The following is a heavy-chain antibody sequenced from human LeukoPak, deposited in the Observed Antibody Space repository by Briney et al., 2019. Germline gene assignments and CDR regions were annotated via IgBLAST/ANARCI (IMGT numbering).Heavy chain of an antibody. CDR2: ISTTGSST. CDR3: AKDQAVAATGYFDY. J-gene: IGHJ4*02. CDR1: GFNFNTYS. D-gene: IGHD2-15*01. Sequence: GGSLRLSCVASGFNFNTYSMNWVRQAPGKGLEWVSAISTTGSSTYYANSVKDQFTISRDNSKNTLYLQMNSLRAEDTAVYYCAKDQAVAATGYFDYWGQGTLVTVSS. V-gene: IGHV3-23*01.